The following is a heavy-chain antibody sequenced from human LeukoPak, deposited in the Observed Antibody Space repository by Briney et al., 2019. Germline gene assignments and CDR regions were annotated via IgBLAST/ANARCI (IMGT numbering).Heavy chain of an antibody. J-gene: IGHJ4*02. Sequence: PSETLSLTCAVSGGSISSGGYSWSWIRQPPGKSLEWIGYIYHSGSTYYNPSLKSRVTISVDRSKNQFSLRLSSVTAADTAVYYCARTTVATINFDYWGQGTLVTVSS. V-gene: IGHV4-30-2*01. D-gene: IGHD5-12*01. CDR1: GGSISSGGYS. CDR2: IYHSGST. CDR3: ARTTVATINFDY.